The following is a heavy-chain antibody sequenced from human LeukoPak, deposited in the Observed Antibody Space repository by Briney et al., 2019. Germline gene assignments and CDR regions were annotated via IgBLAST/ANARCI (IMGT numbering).Heavy chain of an antibody. CDR2: INPNSGGT. CDR3: ARGYYDSSGPDGDYFDY. Sequence: ASVKVSCKASGYTFTGYYMHWVRHAPGQGLEWMGWINPNSGGTNYAQKFQGRVTMTRDTSISTAYMELSRLRSDDTAVYYCARGYYDSSGPDGDYFDYWGQGTLVTVSS. J-gene: IGHJ4*02. CDR1: GYTFTGYY. V-gene: IGHV1-2*02. D-gene: IGHD3-22*01.